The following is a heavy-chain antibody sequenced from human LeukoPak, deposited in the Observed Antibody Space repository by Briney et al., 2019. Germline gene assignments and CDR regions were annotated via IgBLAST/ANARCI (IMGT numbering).Heavy chain of an antibody. J-gene: IGHJ3*02. CDR1: GYTFTGYY. CDR2: INPNSGGT. Sequence: ASVKVSCKASGYTFTGYYMHWVRQAPGQGLEWMGWINPNSGGTNYAQKFQGRVTMTRDTSISTAYMELSRLRSDDTAVYFCARDLQYSSGYQQGAFDIWGQGTMVTVSS. CDR3: ARDLQYSSGYQQGAFDI. D-gene: IGHD6-19*01. V-gene: IGHV1-2*02.